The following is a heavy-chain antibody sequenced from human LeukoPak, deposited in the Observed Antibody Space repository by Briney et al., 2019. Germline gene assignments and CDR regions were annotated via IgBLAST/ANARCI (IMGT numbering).Heavy chain of an antibody. CDR2: ISSGGSPI. D-gene: IGHD6-25*01. Sequence: PGGSLRLSCAASGFTFSDYYMSWIRQAPGKGLEWVSYISSGGSPIYYADSVKGRFTISRDNAKNSLYLQMNSLRADDTAVYYCARFAAGGSYYYYMDVWGKGTTVTVSS. V-gene: IGHV3-11*04. CDR3: ARFAAGGSYYYYMDV. CDR1: GFTFSDYY. J-gene: IGHJ6*03.